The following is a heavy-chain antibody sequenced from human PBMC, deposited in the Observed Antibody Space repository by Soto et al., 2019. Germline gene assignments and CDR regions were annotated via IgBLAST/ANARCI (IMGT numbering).Heavy chain of an antibody. CDR2: INSDGSST. Sequence: PXGSLILSCSASGFTFSSYWMHWVRQAPGKGLVWVSRINSDGSSTIYADSVKGRFTISRDNAKNTLYLQMNSLRAEDTAVYYCARDLPLIQGMAADWAQGTLVTVSS. J-gene: IGHJ4*02. V-gene: IGHV3-74*01. CDR1: GFTFSSYW. D-gene: IGHD6-13*01. CDR3: ARDLPLIQGMAAD.